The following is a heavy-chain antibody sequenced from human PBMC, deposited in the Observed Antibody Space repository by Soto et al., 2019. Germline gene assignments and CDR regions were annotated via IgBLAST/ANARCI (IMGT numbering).Heavy chain of an antibody. CDR2: IYHSGST. D-gene: IGHD3-10*01. V-gene: IGHV4-38-2*02. J-gene: IGHJ3*02. CDR3: ARDRDYGSGSYYNDAFDI. Sequence: SETLSLTCTVSGYSISSGYYWGWIRQPPGKGLEWIGSIYHSGSTYYNPSLKGRVTISVDTSKNQFSLKLSSVTAADTAVYYCARDRDYGSGSYYNDAFDIWGQGTMVTVSS. CDR1: GYSISSGYY.